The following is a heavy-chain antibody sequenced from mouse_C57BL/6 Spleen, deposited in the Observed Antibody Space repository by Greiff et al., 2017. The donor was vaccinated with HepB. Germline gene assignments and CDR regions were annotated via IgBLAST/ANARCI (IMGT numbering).Heavy chain of an antibody. CDR3: AIAYYSNAWFAY. V-gene: IGHV1-81*01. Sequence: QVQLKESGAELARPGASVKLSCKASGYTFTSYGISWVKQRTGQGLEWIGEIYPRSGNTYYNEKFKGKATLTADKSSSTAYMELRSLTSEDSAVYVCAIAYYSNAWFAYWGQGTLVTVAA. CDR1: GYTFTSYG. D-gene: IGHD2-5*01. CDR2: IYPRSGNT. J-gene: IGHJ3*01.